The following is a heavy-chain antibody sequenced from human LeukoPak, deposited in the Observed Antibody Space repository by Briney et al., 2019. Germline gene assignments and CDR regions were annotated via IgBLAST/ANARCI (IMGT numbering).Heavy chain of an antibody. V-gene: IGHV3-23*01. CDR1: GFTFSSYA. CDR3: AKYIAVVRYYFDY. J-gene: IGHJ4*02. Sequence: GGSLRLSCAASGFTFSSYAMSWVRQAPGRGLEWVSAISGSGGSTYYADSVKGRFTISRDNSKNTLYLQVNSLRAEDTAVYYCAKYIAVVRYYFDYWGQGTLVTVSS. CDR2: ISGSGGST. D-gene: IGHD3-22*01.